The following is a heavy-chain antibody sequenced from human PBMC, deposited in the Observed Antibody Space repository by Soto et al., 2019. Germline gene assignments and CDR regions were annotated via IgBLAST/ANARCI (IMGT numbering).Heavy chain of an antibody. Sequence: LXLSCAASGITFSSFSVSWVRQAPGKGLEWVSAIGAGSAGTHYADSVKGRFTISRDDSKNTAFLQMNALRHEDTAVYFCARDSGWPILNFDNWGQGTPVTVSS. CDR1: GITFSSFS. V-gene: IGHV3-23*01. CDR3: ARDSGWPILNFDN. J-gene: IGHJ4*02. CDR2: IGAGSAGT. D-gene: IGHD3-10*01.